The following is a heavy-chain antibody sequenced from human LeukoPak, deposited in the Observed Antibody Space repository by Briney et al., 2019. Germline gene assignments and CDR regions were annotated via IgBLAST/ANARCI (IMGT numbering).Heavy chain of an antibody. J-gene: IGHJ4*02. Sequence: GGSLRLSCAASGFTFSSSAMSWVRQAPGKGLEWVAVISYDGSNKYYADSVKGRFTISRDNSKNTLYLQMNSLRAEDTAVYYCARLMGGYSYGLEFDYWGQGTLVTVSS. CDR1: GFTFSSSA. D-gene: IGHD5-18*01. V-gene: IGHV3-30-3*01. CDR2: ISYDGSNK. CDR3: ARLMGGYSYGLEFDY.